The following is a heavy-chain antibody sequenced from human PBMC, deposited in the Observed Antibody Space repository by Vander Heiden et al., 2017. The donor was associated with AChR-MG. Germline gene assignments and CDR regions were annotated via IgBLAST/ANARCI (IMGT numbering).Heavy chain of an antibody. V-gene: IGHV1-69*06. CDR1: GGTFSSYA. Sequence: QVQLVQSGAEVKKPGSSVKVSCKASGGTFSSYAISWVRQAPGQGLEWMGGIIPIFGTANYAQKFHGRVTITADKSTSTAYMELSSLSSEDTAVYYCARGWHTARGTWTGVFDYWGQGTLVTVSS. CDR2: IIPIFGTA. D-gene: IGHD5-18*01. J-gene: IGHJ4*02. CDR3: ARGWHTARGTWTGVFDY.